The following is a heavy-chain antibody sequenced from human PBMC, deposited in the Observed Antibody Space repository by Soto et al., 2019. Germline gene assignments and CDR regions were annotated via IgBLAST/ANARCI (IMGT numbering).Heavy chain of an antibody. CDR1: GYTFTSYA. J-gene: IGHJ4*02. Sequence: ASVKVSCKASGYTFTSYAMHWVRQAPGQRLEWMGWINAGNGNTKYSQKFQGRVSISLETPKKQFSLRLTSVTAADTAVYYCARLGGYYQAFDQWGRGTLVTVSS. D-gene: IGHD3-10*01. CDR2: INAGNGNT. CDR3: ARLGGYYQAFDQ. V-gene: IGHV1-3*01.